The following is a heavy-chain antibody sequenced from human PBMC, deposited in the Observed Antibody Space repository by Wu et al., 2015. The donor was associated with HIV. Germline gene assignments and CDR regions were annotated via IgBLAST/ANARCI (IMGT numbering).Heavy chain of an antibody. Sequence: VQSGPETKRPGASVRVSCKAAYILSNYPIGWVRQAPGQRLEWMGWMNPKNGHIQPAQRFQDKITMSTNNSAHTAYMELSSLKSEDTAVYYCARNTDSVATSLYSLGVWGQGTVVTVSS. CDR2: MNPKNGHI. V-gene: IGHV1-8*01. CDR3: ARNTDSVATSLYSLGV. J-gene: IGHJ6*02. D-gene: IGHD5-12*01. CDR1: YILSNYP.